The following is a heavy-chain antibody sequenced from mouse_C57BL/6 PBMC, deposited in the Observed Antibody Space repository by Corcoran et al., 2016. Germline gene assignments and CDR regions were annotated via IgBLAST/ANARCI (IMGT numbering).Heavy chain of an antibody. J-gene: IGHJ4*01. CDR3: AREGTTVVAKAMDY. CDR2: INTYSGVP. CDR1: GYTFTTYG. V-gene: IGHV9-3*01. D-gene: IGHD1-1*01. Sequence: QIQLVQSGPELKKPGETVKISCKASGYTFTTYGMSWVKQAPGKGLKWMGWINTYSGVPTYADDFKGRFAFSLETSASTAYLQINNLKNEDTATYFCAREGTTVVAKAMDYWGQGTSVTVSS.